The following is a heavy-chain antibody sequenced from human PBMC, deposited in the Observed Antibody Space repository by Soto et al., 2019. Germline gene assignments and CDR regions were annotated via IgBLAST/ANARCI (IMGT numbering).Heavy chain of an antibody. CDR1: GYTFTTYY. CDR2: INPSGGST. D-gene: IGHD4-17*01. Sequence: ASVKVSCKASGYTFTTYYLHWVRQAPGQGLEWMGIINPSGGSTNYAQRLQGRVTMTSDTSTSTVYMELSSLRADDTAVYYCARVVVPTTATTSNWFDPWGQGTLVTVSS. V-gene: IGHV1-46*01. J-gene: IGHJ5*02. CDR3: ARVVVPTTATTSNWFDP.